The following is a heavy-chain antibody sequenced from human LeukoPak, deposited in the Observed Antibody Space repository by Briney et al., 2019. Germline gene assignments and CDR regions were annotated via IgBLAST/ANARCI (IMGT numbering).Heavy chain of an antibody. J-gene: IGHJ4*02. CDR2: ISYDGSNK. D-gene: IGHD6-13*01. V-gene: IGHV3-30*18. Sequence: GGSLRLSCAASGFTFSSCGMHWVRQAPGKGLEGGAVISYDGSNKYYADSVKGRFTISRDNSKNTLYLQMNSLRAEDTAVYYCAKDPIIAAADGPFDYWGQGTLVTVSS. CDR3: AKDPIIAAADGPFDY. CDR1: GFTFSSCG.